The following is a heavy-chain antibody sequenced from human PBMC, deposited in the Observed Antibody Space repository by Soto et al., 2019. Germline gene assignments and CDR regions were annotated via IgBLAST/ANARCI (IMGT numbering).Heavy chain of an antibody. CDR1: GFSFRTFW. J-gene: IGHJ1*01. CDR3: AKGVPGIAVAGTGYFQH. CDR2: INQDGTEK. D-gene: IGHD6-19*01. Sequence: GGSLRLSCAASGFSFRTFWLNWVRQAPGRGLEWVANINQDGTEKYYVDSVKGRFTISRDNAKNSLYLQMNSLRAEDTAVYYCAKGVPGIAVAGTGYFQHWGQGTLVTVSS. V-gene: IGHV3-7*05.